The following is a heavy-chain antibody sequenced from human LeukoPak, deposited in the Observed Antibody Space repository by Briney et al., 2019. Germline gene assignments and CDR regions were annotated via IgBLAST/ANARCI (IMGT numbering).Heavy chain of an antibody. V-gene: IGHV1-69*06. CDR3: ARPTATTHYGMDV. J-gene: IGHJ6*02. D-gene: IGHD1-1*01. Sequence: SVKVSCKASGGTFSSYAISWVRQAPGQGLEWMGGIIPIFGTANYAQKFQGRVTITADKSTSTAYMELSSLRSEDTAVYYCARPTATTHYGMDVWGQGTTVTVSS. CDR2: IIPIFGTA. CDR1: GGTFSSYA.